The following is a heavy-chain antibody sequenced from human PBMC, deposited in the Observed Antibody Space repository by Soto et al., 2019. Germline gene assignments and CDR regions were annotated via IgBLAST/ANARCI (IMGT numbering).Heavy chain of an antibody. Sequence: PGASRRLSCGASGFTFSTYWMSWVRQAPGKGLEWGANIHPNGRDKYYVASAEGRFTISRDNAKDAVYMQMNRMRAEDTAVYYCESSRTEDYSNYAYGYGMDVWGQGTTVTVS. CDR1: GFTFSTYW. CDR2: IHPNGRDK. V-gene: IGHV3-7*01. J-gene: IGHJ6*02. D-gene: IGHD4-4*01. CDR3: ESSRTEDYSNYAYGYGMDV.